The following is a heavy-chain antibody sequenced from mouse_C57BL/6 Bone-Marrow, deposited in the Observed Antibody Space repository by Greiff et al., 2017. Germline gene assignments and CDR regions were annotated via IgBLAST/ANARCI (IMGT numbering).Heavy chain of an antibody. CDR2: IDPENGDT. CDR3: TISNYYYFDY. V-gene: IGHV14-4*01. J-gene: IGHJ2*01. CDR1: GFNIKDDY. Sequence: VHVKQSGAELVRPGASVKLSCTASGFNIKDDYMPWVKQRPEQGLEWIGWIDPENGDTEYAAKVPGKATITADTSSNTAYLQLSRLTSEDTAFYYCTISNYYYFDYWGQGTTLTVSS. D-gene: IGHD2-5*01.